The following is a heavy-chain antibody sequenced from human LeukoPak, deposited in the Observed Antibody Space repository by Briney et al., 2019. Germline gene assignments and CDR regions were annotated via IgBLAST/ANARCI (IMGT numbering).Heavy chain of an antibody. Sequence: SETLSLTCAVYGGYFSGYYWSWIRQPPGKGLEWIGEINHSGSTNYNPSLKSRVTISVDTSKNQFSLKLSSVTAADTAVYYCARVGTTYGYYYYMDVWGKGTTVTVSS. CDR2: INHSGST. V-gene: IGHV4-34*01. CDR1: GGYFSGYY. CDR3: ARVGTTYGYYYYMDV. J-gene: IGHJ6*03. D-gene: IGHD1-14*01.